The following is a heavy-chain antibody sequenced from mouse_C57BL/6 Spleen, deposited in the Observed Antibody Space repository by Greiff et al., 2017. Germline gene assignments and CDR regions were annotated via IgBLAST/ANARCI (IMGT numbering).Heavy chain of an antibody. CDR2: ISTYYGDA. D-gene: IGHD2-2*01. V-gene: IGHV1-67*01. Sequence: VKLQESGPELVRPGVSVKISCKGSGYTFTDYAMHWVKQSHAKSLEWIGVISTYYGDASYNQKFKDKATMTVDKSSSTAYMELARLTSEDSAVYYCASQECYYGYPWFAYWGQGTLVTVSA. J-gene: IGHJ3*01. CDR3: ASQECYYGYPWFAY. CDR1: GYTFTDYA.